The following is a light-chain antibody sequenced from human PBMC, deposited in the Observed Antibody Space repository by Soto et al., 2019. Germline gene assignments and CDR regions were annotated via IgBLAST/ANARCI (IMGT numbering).Light chain of an antibody. V-gene: IGKV3-11*01. CDR3: QPRSNWPPEVT. Sequence: EIVLTQSPDTLSLSPGERATLSCRASQSVSSSLAWYQQKPGQAPRLLIYDASNRATGIPARFSGSGSGTDFTLNISSLEHEDFAVYYCQPRSNWPPEVTFGPGTKVDIK. CDR1: QSVSSS. CDR2: DAS. J-gene: IGKJ3*01.